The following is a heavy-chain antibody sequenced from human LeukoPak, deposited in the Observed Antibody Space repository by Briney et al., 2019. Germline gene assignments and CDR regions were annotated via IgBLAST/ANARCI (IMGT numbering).Heavy chain of an antibody. Sequence: SETLSLTCFVSGASIINNNYYWAWLRQPPEKGLEWIGSIYHGGSTSYNPYLKSRVTMSVDTSKSHFTLKLNSVTAADTAVYSCAGHKYYNFWGSFNWFDPWGQGTLVIVSS. CDR1: GASIINNNYY. V-gene: IGHV4-39*01. J-gene: IGHJ5*02. D-gene: IGHD3-3*01. CDR3: AGHKYYNFWGSFNWFDP. CDR2: IYHGGST.